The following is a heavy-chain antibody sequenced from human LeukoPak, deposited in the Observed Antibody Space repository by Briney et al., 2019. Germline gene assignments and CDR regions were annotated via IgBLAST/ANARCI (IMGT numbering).Heavy chain of an antibody. D-gene: IGHD3-22*01. Sequence: GGSLRLSCAASGFTFSSYAMHWVRQAPGKGLEWVAAISYDGSNKYYADSVKGRFTISRDNSKNTPYLQMNSLRAEDTAVYYCVAQPTADSSGYYYFDYWGQGTLVTVSS. V-gene: IGHV3-30*04. J-gene: IGHJ4*02. CDR1: GFTFSSYA. CDR2: ISYDGSNK. CDR3: VAQPTADSSGYYYFDY.